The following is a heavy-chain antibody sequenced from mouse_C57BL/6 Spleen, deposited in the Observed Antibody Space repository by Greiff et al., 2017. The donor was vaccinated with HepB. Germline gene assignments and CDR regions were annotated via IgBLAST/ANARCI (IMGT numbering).Heavy chain of an antibody. D-gene: IGHD2-5*01. CDR1: GYAFSSSW. CDR3: AREEYYSNPWYFDV. Sequence: VQLQQSGPELVKPGASVKISCKASGYAFSSSWMNWVKQRPGKGLEWIGRIYPGDGDTNYNGKFKGKATLTADKSSSTAYMQLSSLTSEDSAVYFGAREEYYSNPWYFDVWGTGTTVTVSS. CDR2: IYPGDGDT. V-gene: IGHV1-82*01. J-gene: IGHJ1*03.